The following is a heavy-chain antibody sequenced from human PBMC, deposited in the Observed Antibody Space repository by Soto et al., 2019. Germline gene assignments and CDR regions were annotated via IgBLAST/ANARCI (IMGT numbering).Heavy chain of an antibody. V-gene: IGHV3-30-3*01. D-gene: IGHD3-22*01. CDR3: ARDVRHYYDSSGYEI. Sequence: QVQLVESGGGVVQPGRSLRLSCAASGFTFSRYSMHWVRQAPGKGLEWVAVISDDGSNKYNADSVKGRFTISRDNSKNTLYLQVNSLRAEDTAVYYCARDVRHYYDSSGYEIWGQGTLVTVSS. CDR2: ISDDGSNK. J-gene: IGHJ4*02. CDR1: GFTFSRYS.